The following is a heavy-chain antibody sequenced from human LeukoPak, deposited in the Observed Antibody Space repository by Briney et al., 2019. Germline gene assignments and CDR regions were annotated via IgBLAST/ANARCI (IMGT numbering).Heavy chain of an antibody. J-gene: IGHJ4*02. CDR2: INHSGST. Sequence: SETLSLTCAVYGESFSGHYCSWIRQPPGKGLEWIGEINHSGSTNYDPSLKSRVSISVDTSKNQFSLKLSSVTAADTAVYYCARGEVGADRNFDNWGQGNLVTVSS. V-gene: IGHV4-34*01. CDR3: ARGEVGADRNFDN. CDR1: GESFSGHY. D-gene: IGHD1-26*01.